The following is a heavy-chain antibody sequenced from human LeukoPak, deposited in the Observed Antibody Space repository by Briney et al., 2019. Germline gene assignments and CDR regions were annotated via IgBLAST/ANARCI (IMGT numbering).Heavy chain of an antibody. D-gene: IGHD6-13*01. Sequence: PSDTLSLTCAVSGYSISSNNWWAWVRQPPGKGLEWIGYIYYSGSTNYNPSLKSRVTISVDTSKNQFSLKLSSVTAADTAVYYCASLYSSSWYVDYWGQGTLVTVSS. J-gene: IGHJ4*02. CDR1: GYSISSNNW. V-gene: IGHV4-28*01. CDR2: IYYSGST. CDR3: ASLYSSSWYVDY.